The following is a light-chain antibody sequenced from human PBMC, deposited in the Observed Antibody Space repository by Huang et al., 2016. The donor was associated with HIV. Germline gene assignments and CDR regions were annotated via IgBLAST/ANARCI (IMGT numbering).Light chain of an antibody. CDR1: QSVDSN. CDR3: QQYYSWPPRYT. J-gene: IGKJ2*01. Sequence: EIVMTQSPATLSVSPGERATLSCRASQSVDSNLAWYQLKPDEAPRLVIYAASTRATGTPPRFSGSGSGTEFTLTITSLQSEDFAVYCCQQYYSWPPRYTFGQGTKLEIK. V-gene: IGKV3-15*01. CDR2: AAS.